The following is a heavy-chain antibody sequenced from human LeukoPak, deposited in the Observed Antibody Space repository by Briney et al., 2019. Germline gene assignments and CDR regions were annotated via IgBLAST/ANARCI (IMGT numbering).Heavy chain of an antibody. V-gene: IGHV4-59*11. CDR1: GGSISGRY. J-gene: IGHJ5*01. CDR3: ARDSPPS. CDR2: IYYSGSA. Sequence: PSETLFLTCTVSGGSISGRYWSWIRQPPGKGLEWIGYIYYSGSANYNPSLKSRVTISIDTSKNQFSLKLSSVTAADTAVYYCARDSPPSWGHGTLVTVSS.